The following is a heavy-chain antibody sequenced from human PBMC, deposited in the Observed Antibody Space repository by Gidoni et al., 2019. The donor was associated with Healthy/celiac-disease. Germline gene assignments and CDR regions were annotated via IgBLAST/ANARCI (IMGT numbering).Heavy chain of an antibody. Sequence: QVQLVQSGAEVKKAGASVKVASTASGYTFTSYYMHWVRQAPGQGLEWMGIINTSGGSTSYAQKFQGRVTMTRDTSTSTVYMELSSLSSEDTAVYYCARELAIVGALEYWGQGTLVTVSS. CDR3: ARELAIVGALEY. V-gene: IGHV1-46*01. CDR1: GYTFTSYY. CDR2: INTSGGST. J-gene: IGHJ4*02. D-gene: IGHD1-26*01.